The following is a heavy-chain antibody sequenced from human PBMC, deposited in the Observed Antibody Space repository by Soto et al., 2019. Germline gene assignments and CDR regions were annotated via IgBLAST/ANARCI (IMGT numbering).Heavy chain of an antibody. CDR1: GFTVSSNY. Sequence: LRLSCAASGFTVSSNYMSWVRQAPGKGLEWVSVIYSGGSTYYADSVKGRFTISRDNSKNTLYLQMNSLRAEDTAVYYCAAAVVDCSGGSCSTVDWFDPWGQGTLVTVS. D-gene: IGHD2-15*01. CDR2: IYSGGST. V-gene: IGHV3-53*01. J-gene: IGHJ5*02. CDR3: AAAVVDCSGGSCSTVDWFDP.